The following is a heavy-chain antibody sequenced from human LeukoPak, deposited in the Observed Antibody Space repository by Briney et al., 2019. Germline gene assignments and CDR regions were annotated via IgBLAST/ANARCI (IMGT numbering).Heavy chain of an antibody. CDR3: AKRRGLELLYYYYMDV. CDR2: ISGSGGST. D-gene: IGHD1-7*01. J-gene: IGHJ6*03. CDR1: GFTFSSYA. V-gene: IGHV3-23*01. Sequence: GGSLRLSCAASGFTFSSYAMSWVRQAPGKGLEWVSGISGSGGSTYYADSVKGRFTISRDNSKNTLYLQMNSLRAEDTAVYYCAKRRGLELLYYYYMDVWGKGTTVTVSS.